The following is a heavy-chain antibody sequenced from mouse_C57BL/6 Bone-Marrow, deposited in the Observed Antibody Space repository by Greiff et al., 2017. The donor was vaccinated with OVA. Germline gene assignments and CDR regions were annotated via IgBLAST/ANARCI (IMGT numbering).Heavy chain of an antibody. Sequence: QVQLQQPGAELVRPGSSVKLSCKASGYTFTSYWMHWVKQRPIQGLEWIGNIDPSDSDTHYNQKFKDKATLTVDKSSSTAYMQLSSLTSEDAAVYYCASGGTTKEYYFDYWGQGTTLTVSS. CDR3: ASGGTTKEYYFDY. J-gene: IGHJ2*01. CDR2: IDPSDSDT. V-gene: IGHV1-52*01. CDR1: GYTFTSYW. D-gene: IGHD2-14*01.